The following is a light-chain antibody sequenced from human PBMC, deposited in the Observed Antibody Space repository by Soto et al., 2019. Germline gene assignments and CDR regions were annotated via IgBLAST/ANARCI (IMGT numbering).Light chain of an antibody. CDR1: QSLSSA. V-gene: IGKV3-11*01. J-gene: IGKJ1*01. CDR2: DAS. Sequence: EIVLTQSPATLSLSPGDRATLSCRASQSLSSALAWYQQKPGQAPRLLIYDASNRATGIPARFSGSGSGPDFTLTISSLEPGDFAVYYCQQRSNWPWTFGQGTTVEVK. CDR3: QQRSNWPWT.